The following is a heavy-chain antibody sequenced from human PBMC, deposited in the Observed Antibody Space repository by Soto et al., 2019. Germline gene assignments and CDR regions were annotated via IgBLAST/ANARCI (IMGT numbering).Heavy chain of an antibody. V-gene: IGHV1-69*13. D-gene: IGHD2-15*01. J-gene: IGHJ6*02. CDR1: GDTFSTYT. CDR2: IIPRSATS. CDR3: AREGLVLVPTIDSSDYYYYVLAV. Sequence: GASVKVSCKASGDTFSTYTITWLRQAPGQGLEWMGGIIPRSATSNYAQRFQGRVTFTADESTSTAYMELSSLRPEDTAVYYCAREGLVLVPTIDSSDYYYYVLAVWGQGTTVTVSS.